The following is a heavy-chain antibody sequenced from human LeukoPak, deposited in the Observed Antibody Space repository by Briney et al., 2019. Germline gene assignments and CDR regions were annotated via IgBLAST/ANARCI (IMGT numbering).Heavy chain of an antibody. V-gene: IGHV3-48*01. J-gene: IGHJ6*02. CDR3: ARGGGLDV. CDR2: ISSSGGAI. D-gene: IGHD3-16*01. Sequence: GGSLRLSCAASGFTFTSYSMNWVRQAPGKGLEWVSYISSSGGAIYYTDSVKGRFTISRDNGKNSLYLQMSNLRAEDTAVYFCARGGGLDVWGQGATVTVSS. CDR1: GFTFTSYS.